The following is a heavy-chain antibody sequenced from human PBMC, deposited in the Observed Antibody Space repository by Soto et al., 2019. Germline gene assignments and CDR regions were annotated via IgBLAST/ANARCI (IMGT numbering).Heavy chain of an antibody. V-gene: IGHV3-48*01. CDR2: ISSSSGAI. J-gene: IGHJ5*02. D-gene: IGHD3-10*01. CDR3: AKAQNFGSS. CDR1: GFTFSTYA. Sequence: EVQLVESGGGLVQPGGSLRLSCAASGFTFSTYAMNWVRQAPGKGLEWVSYISSSSGAIHYADSVQGRFTTSRDNGKNSLYLQMNSLTVEDTAVYYCAKAQNFGSSWGQGTLVTVSS.